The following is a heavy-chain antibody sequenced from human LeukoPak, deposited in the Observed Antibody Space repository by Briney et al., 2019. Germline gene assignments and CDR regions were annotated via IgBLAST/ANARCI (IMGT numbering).Heavy chain of an antibody. CDR1: GGSISSSNW. CDR2: IYHSGST. J-gene: IGHJ2*01. V-gene: IGHV4-4*02. Sequence: KPSGTLSLTCAVSGGSISSSNWWSWVRQPPGKGLEWIGEIYHSGSTNYNPSLKSRVTISVDKSKNQFSLKLSSVTAADTAVYYCARVPDYYDSNGLVSWYFDLWGRGTLVTVSS. D-gene: IGHD3-22*01. CDR3: ARVPDYYDSNGLVSWYFDL.